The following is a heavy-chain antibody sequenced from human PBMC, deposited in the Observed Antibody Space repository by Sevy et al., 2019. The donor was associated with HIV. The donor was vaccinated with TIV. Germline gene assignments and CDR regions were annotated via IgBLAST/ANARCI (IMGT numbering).Heavy chain of an antibody. J-gene: IGHJ5*02. CDR2: ISAYNGNT. Sequence: ASVKVSCKASGYTFTSYGISWVRQAPGQGLEWMGWISAYNGNTNCAQKLQGRVTMTTDTSTSTAYMELRSLRSDDTAVYYCARGELMITFGGVIAPHNWFDPWGQGTLVTVSS. CDR1: GYTFTSYG. V-gene: IGHV1-18*01. CDR3: ARGELMITFGGVIAPHNWFDP. D-gene: IGHD3-16*02.